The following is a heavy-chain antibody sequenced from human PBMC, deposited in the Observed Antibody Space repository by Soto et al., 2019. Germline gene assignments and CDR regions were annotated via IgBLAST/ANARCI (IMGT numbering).Heavy chain of an antibody. CDR1: GGTFTGHA. J-gene: IGHJ4*02. CDR3: ARGPNWGYRFDS. Sequence: ASVKVSCKASGGTFTGHAISWVRRAPGQGPEWMGGLIPLFGTSQHAQNFQGRLTITADKSTSTAYMELTSLRFEDTAIYYCARGPNWGYRFDSWGQGTLVTVSS. D-gene: IGHD7-27*01. V-gene: IGHV1-69*06. CDR2: LIPLFGTS.